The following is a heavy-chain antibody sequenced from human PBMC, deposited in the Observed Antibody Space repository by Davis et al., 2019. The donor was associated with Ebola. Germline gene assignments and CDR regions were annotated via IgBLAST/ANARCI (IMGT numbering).Heavy chain of an antibody. CDR3: AREGRDGYINTHY. V-gene: IGHV4-34*09. CDR2: INHSGST. CDR1: GESFSAYY. D-gene: IGHD5-24*01. Sequence: LRLSCTVYGESFSAYYWTWIRQPPGKGLEWIGQINHSGSTNYNPSLKSRVTISVDTSKNQFSLKLSSVTAADTAVYYCAREGRDGYINTHYWGQGTLVTVSS. J-gene: IGHJ4*02.